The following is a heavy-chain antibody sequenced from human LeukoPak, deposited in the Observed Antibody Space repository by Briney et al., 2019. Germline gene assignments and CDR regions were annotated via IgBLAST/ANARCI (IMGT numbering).Heavy chain of an antibody. Sequence: GASVKVSCKASGYTFTSYGISRVRQATGQGLEWMGWMNPNSGSTGYAQKFQGRVTITRNTSISTAYMELSGLRSEDTAVYYCARGRSTGYPYYFEYWGQGTLVTVSS. CDR3: ARGRSTGYPYYFEY. D-gene: IGHD5-12*01. CDR1: GYTFTSYG. CDR2: MNPNSGST. J-gene: IGHJ4*02. V-gene: IGHV1-8*03.